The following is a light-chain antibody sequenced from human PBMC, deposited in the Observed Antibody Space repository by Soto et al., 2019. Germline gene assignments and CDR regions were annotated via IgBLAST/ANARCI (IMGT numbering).Light chain of an antibody. CDR1: QSISSY. V-gene: IGKV1-39*01. CDR2: AAS. Sequence: DIQMTQSPSSLSASVGDRVTITCRASQSISSYLNWYQQKPGKAPKLLIYAASSLQSGVPSRFSGSGSGTDFTRTISSLQHEDFATYYCQQRYSTPQTFGQGTKVEIK. CDR3: QQRYSTPQT. J-gene: IGKJ1*01.